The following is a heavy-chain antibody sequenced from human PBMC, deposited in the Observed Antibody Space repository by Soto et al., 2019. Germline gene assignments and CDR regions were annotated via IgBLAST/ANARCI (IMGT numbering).Heavy chain of an antibody. D-gene: IGHD3-10*01. V-gene: IGHV1-18*01. CDR3: ARESYYGSGVHKYYYYSMDV. Sequence: ASVKVSCKASGYTFTSYGISWVRQAPGQGLEWMGWISAYNGNTNYAQKLQGRVTMTTDTSTSTAYMELRSLRSDDTAVYYCARESYYGSGVHKYYYYSMDVWGQGTTVTVSS. J-gene: IGHJ6*02. CDR2: ISAYNGNT. CDR1: GYTFTSYG.